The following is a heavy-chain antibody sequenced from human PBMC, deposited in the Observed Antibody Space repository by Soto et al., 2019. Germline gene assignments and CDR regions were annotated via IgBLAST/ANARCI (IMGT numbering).Heavy chain of an antibody. CDR2: INHSGST. Sequence: SETLSLTCTVSGGYIRSRGYYWGRIRQPPGTGLEWIGEINHSGSTNYNPSLKSRVTISVDTSKNQFSLKLTSVTAADTAVDYCGRDKITSLCDYRGQGSLVTVAS. CDR1: GGYIRSRGYY. J-gene: IGHJ4*02. D-gene: IGHD3-10*01. CDR3: GRDKITSLCDY. V-gene: IGHV4-39*07.